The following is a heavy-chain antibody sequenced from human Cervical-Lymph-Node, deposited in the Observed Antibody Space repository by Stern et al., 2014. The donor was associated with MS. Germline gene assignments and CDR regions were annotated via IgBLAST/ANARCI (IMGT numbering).Heavy chain of an antibody. CDR3: AKVINPGEYYGMDV. CDR1: GVTFSSYG. CDR2: ISYDGSNK. V-gene: IGHV3-30*18. J-gene: IGHJ6*02. Sequence: EQLLESGGGVVQPGRSLRLSCAASGVTFSSYGMHWVRQAPGKGLEWVAVISYDGSNKYYADSVKGRFTISRDNSKNTLYLQMNSLRAEDTAVYYCAKVINPGEYYGMDVWGQGTTVTVSS. D-gene: IGHD3-10*01.